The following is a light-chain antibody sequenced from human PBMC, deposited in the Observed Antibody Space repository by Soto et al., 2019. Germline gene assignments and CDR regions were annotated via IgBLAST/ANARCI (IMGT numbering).Light chain of an antibody. Sequence: EVVLTQSPGTLSLSPGERATLSCRASQSVSSAYLAWYQQKPGQAPRLLIYDVSSRATGIPDRFSGSGSGTDFTLTISRLEPEDFAVYYCQQYGSSPPITFGQGTRLAIK. V-gene: IGKV3-20*01. CDR2: DVS. CDR3: QQYGSSPPIT. CDR1: QSVSSAY. J-gene: IGKJ5*01.